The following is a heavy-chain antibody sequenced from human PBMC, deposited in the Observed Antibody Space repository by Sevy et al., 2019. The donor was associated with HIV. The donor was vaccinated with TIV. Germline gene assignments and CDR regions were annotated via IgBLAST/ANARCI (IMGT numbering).Heavy chain of an antibody. D-gene: IGHD3-22*01. J-gene: IGHJ6*03. CDR1: GFSFDSYG. Sequence: GGSLRLSCAVSGFSFDSYGMTWVRQAPGKGLEWVSGISGSGSRTYYADSVKGGFIISRDNSKNTLDLQMNSLRSEDKAIIYGGKGGGGHYDPDEIGYYFYYYNMDVWVKGTTVTVSS. CDR3: GKGGGGHYDPDEIGYYFYYYNMDV. V-gene: IGHV3-23*01. CDR2: ISGSGSRT.